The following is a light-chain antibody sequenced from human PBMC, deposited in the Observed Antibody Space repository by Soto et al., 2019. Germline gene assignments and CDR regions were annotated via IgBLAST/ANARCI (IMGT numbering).Light chain of an antibody. CDR2: EVT. Sequence: QSVLPQTPSASGSPGQSVTISCTGSSDDIGGYNYVSWYQQYPGKAPKILIYEVTTRPSGVSDRFSGSKSGNTASLTISGLQAEDDADYYCSSFTSRFTFNYVFGTGTKVTVL. V-gene: IGLV2-14*01. CDR1: SDDIGGYNY. J-gene: IGLJ1*01. CDR3: SSFTSRFTFNYV.